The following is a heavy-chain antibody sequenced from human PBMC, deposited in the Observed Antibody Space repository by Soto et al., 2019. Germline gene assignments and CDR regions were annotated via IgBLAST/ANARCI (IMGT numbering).Heavy chain of an antibody. D-gene: IGHD5-18*01. CDR1: GFSLSTSGVG. CDR3: AHESGYSYGPDAFDI. V-gene: IGHV2-5*02. J-gene: IGHJ3*02. CDR2: IYWDDDK. Sequence: QITLKESGPTLVKPTQTLTLTCTFSGFSLSTSGVGVGWIRQPPGKALEWLALIYWDDDKRYSPSLKSRLTIPKDTSKNQVVLTMTNMDPVDTATYYCAHESGYSYGPDAFDIWGQGTMVTVSS.